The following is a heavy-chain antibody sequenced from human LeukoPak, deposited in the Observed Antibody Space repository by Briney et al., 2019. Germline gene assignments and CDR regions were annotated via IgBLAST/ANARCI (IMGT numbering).Heavy chain of an antibody. CDR2: IRYDGSYE. Sequence: GGSLRLSCAASGFTFSRYGIHWVRQAPGKGLEWVAFIRYDGSYEYYADSVKGRFTISRDNSKNTLYLQMNSLGAEDTAVYYCARERSAMVTGFDYWGQGTLVTVSS. CDR3: ARERSAMVTGFDY. J-gene: IGHJ4*02. V-gene: IGHV3-30*02. D-gene: IGHD5-18*01. CDR1: GFTFSRYG.